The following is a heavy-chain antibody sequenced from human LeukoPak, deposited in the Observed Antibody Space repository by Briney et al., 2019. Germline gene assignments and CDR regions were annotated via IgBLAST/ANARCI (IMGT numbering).Heavy chain of an antibody. CDR2: ISGYNGYT. J-gene: IGHJ4*02. Sequence: ASVKVSCKPSGYIFTNYGISWVRQAPGQGLEWMGWISGYNGYTNHAQKLLGRVTMTTDTSTSTVYMELRSLRPDDTAVYYCARSRTHRLYSGSGSYPGAFDYWGQGTLVTVSS. V-gene: IGHV1-18*01. CDR1: GYIFTNYG. CDR3: ARSRTHRLYSGSGSYPGAFDY. D-gene: IGHD3-10*01.